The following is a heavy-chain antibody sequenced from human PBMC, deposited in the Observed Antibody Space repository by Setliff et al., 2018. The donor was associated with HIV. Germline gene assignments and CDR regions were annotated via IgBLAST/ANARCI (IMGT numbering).Heavy chain of an antibody. J-gene: IGHJ6*02. CDR3: ARDPGRYNGMDV. CDR1: GFTVSNDY. CDR2: IHSGGST. V-gene: IGHV3-66*01. Sequence: GGSLRLSCAASGFTVSNDYMSWVRQAPGRGLEWVSVIHSGGSTYYADSVKGRLIISRDNSKNTLYLQMNSLSAEDTAVYYCARDPGRYNGMDVWGQGTTVTVSS. D-gene: IGHD1-20*01.